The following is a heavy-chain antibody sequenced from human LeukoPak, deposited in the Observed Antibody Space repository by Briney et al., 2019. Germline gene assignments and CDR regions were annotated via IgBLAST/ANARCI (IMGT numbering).Heavy chain of an antibody. CDR3: AKDPHWNSVDAHDAFDI. J-gene: IGHJ3*02. CDR2: ISGSGGST. CDR1: GFTFSSYA. V-gene: IGHV3-23*01. D-gene: IGHD1-7*01. Sequence: PGGSLRLSCAASGFTFSSYAMSWVRQAPGKGLEWVSAISGSGGSTYYADSVKGRFTISRDNSKNTLYLQMNSLRAEDTAVYYCAKDPHWNSVDAHDAFDIWGQGTMVTVSS.